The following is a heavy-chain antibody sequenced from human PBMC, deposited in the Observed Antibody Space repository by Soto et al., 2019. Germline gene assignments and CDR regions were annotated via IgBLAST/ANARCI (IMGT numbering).Heavy chain of an antibody. V-gene: IGHV1-18*01. D-gene: IGHD6-6*01. CDR2: ISAYNGNT. J-gene: IGHJ4*02. CDR1: GYTFTSYV. CDR3: ARDGRIAARGYFDY. Sequence: GASLKVSCKSSGYTFTSYVISWVRQAPGQGLEWMGWISAYNGNTNYAQKLQGRVTMTTDTSTSTAYMELRSLRSDDTAVYYCARDGRIAARGYFDYWGQGTLVTVSS.